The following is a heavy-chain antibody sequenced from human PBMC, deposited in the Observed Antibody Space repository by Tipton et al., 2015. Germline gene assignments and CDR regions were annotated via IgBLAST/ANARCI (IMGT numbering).Heavy chain of an antibody. CDR3: ARDGLGECSSTSCRNWFDP. Sequence: SLRLSCAVSGFPFDSYGMHWVRQAPGKGLEWVALIWYDGTKKYYADSVKGRFTIFRDDSENTLYLQMNSLRVEDTAVYYCARDGLGECSSTSCRNWFDPWGQGTLVTVSS. V-gene: IGHV3-33*01. CDR1: GFPFDSYG. D-gene: IGHD2-2*01. J-gene: IGHJ5*02. CDR2: IWYDGTKK.